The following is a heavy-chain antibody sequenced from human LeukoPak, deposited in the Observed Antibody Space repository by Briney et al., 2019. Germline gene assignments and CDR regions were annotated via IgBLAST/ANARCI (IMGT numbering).Heavy chain of an antibody. CDR1: GYTFASYD. J-gene: IGHJ4*02. V-gene: IGHV1-8*03. CDR3: ARHSETIKEFDY. D-gene: IGHD1-26*01. CDR2: MNPNSGNT. Sequence: ASVKVSCKASGYTFASYDINWVRQATGQGLEWMGWMNPNSGNTGYAQKFQGRVTITRNTSISTAYMELSSLRSEDTAVYYCARHSETIKEFDYWGQGTLVTVSS.